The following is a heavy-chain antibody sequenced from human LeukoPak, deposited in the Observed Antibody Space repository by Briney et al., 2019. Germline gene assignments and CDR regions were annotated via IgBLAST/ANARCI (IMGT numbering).Heavy chain of an antibody. J-gene: IGHJ6*02. V-gene: IGHV3-74*01. CDR2: INSDGSST. Sequence: GGSLRLSCTASGFTFSDYYMSWIRQTPGKGLVWVSRINSDGSSTSYADSVKGRFTISRDNAKNTLYLQMNSLRAEDTAVYYCARSEALTVTFYYYYGMDVWGQGTTVTVSS. CDR3: ARSEALTVTFYYYYGMDV. D-gene: IGHD4-17*01. CDR1: GFTFSDYY.